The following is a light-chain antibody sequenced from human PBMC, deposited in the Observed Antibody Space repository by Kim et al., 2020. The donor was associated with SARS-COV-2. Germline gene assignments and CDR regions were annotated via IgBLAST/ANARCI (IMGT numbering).Light chain of an antibody. CDR2: GAS. J-gene: IGKJ2*01. CDR3: QQYGSSPP. V-gene: IGKV3-20*01. CDR1: QSVSSSY. Sequence: EIVLTQSPGTLSLSPGERATLSCRASQSVSSSYLAWYQQKPGQAPRLLIYGASSRATGIPDRFSGSGSGTDFTLTISRLEPEDFAVYYCQQYGSSPPLGQG.